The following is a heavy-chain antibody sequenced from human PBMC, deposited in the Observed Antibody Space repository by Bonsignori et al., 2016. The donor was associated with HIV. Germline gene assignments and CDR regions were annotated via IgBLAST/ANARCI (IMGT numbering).Heavy chain of an antibody. CDR2: IKQDGSEK. CDR3: ARTGYNNFDLSGWF. D-gene: IGHD4-11*01. J-gene: IGHJ4*02. Sequence: WIRQPPGKGLEWVANIKQDGSEKNYVDSVKGRFTISRDNAKNALYLQLNKLRAEDTAVYHCARTGYNNFDLSGWFWGQGNQVTVSS. V-gene: IGHV3-7*03.